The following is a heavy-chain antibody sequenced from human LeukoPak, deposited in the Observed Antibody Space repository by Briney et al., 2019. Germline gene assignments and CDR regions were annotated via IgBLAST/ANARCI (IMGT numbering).Heavy chain of an antibody. CDR1: GGSISSSIYY. CDR3: AGSSWEPSTGVNY. J-gene: IGHJ4*02. Sequence: PSETLSLTCTVSGGSISSSIYYWGWIRQPPGKGLEWIGSIYYNANTYYNPSLKSRITISVDTSKNQFSLRLSSVTAADTAVYYCAGSSWEPSTGVNYWGQGTLVTVSS. D-gene: IGHD1-26*01. V-gene: IGHV4-39*07. CDR2: IYYNANT.